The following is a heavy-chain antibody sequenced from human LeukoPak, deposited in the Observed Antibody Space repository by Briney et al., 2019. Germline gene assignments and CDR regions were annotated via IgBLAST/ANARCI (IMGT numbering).Heavy chain of an antibody. Sequence: PGGSLRLSCAAFGFTFSNYCMSWVRQAPGKGLEWVANIKQAGGNKYYVDSVKGRFIISRDNAKNSLYMQMDSLRAEDTAVYYCARLRPYSSSWYAYYGMDVWGQGATVTVSS. CDR2: IKQAGGNK. V-gene: IGHV3-7*04. D-gene: IGHD6-13*01. J-gene: IGHJ6*02. CDR3: ARLRPYSSSWYAYYGMDV. CDR1: GFTFSNYC.